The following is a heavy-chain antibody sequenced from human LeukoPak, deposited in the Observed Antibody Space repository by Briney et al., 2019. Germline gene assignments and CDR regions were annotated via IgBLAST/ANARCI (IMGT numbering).Heavy chain of an antibody. CDR2: IKQDGSEK. CDR3: ARTIAAAGTYYFDS. V-gene: IGHV3-7*01. CDR1: GFTFSSYW. J-gene: IGHJ4*02. Sequence: GGSLRLSCAASGFTFSSYWMNWVRQAPGKGLEWVANIKQDGSEKYYVDSVKGRFTISRGNPKNSLYLQMNSLRAEDTAVYYCARTIAAAGTYYFDSWGQGTLVTVSS. D-gene: IGHD6-13*01.